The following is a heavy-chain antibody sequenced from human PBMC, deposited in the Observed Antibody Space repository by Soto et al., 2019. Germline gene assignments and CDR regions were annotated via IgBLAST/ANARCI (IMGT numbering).Heavy chain of an antibody. V-gene: IGHV3-30*09. CDR1: GFTFSSYA. J-gene: IGHJ5*02. CDR3: ARGGQLGLGVHDWFDP. D-gene: IGHD3-10*01. Sequence: GGSLRLSCAASGFTFSSYAMHWVRQAPGKGLEWVAVISYDGSNKYYADSVKGRFAISRDNSKNTLYLQMNSLRAEDTAVYYCARGGQLGLGVHDWFDPWGQGTLVTVSS. CDR2: ISYDGSNK.